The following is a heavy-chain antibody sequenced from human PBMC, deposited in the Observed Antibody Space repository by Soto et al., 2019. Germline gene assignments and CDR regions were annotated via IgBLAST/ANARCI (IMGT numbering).Heavy chain of an antibody. CDR3: ARVTPARAFDY. D-gene: IGHD1-26*01. CDR1: GFTFSSYA. J-gene: IGHJ4*02. V-gene: IGHV3-30-3*01. CDR2: ISYDGSNK. Sequence: QVQLVESGGGVVQPGRSLRLSCAASGFTFSSYAMHWVRQAPGKGLEWVAVISYDGSNKYYADSVKGRFTISRDNSKNTLYLQMNSLRAEDTAVYYCARVTPARAFDYWGQGTLVTVSS.